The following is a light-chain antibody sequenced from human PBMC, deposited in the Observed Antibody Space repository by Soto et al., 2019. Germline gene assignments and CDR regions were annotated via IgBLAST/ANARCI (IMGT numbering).Light chain of an antibody. V-gene: IGKV2-40*01. CDR3: MQRREFPIT. CDR2: TLS. CDR1: QSVLDSADGNTY. Sequence: DIGITQSRLSLPVTRGGSSSIWCTSSQSVLDSADGNTYLDWYVQKPGQSPQLLIYTLSSRASGVPDRFSGIGSRTDFTLKISRVEAEDVGVYYCMQRREFPITFGQGTRLEI. J-gene: IGKJ5*01.